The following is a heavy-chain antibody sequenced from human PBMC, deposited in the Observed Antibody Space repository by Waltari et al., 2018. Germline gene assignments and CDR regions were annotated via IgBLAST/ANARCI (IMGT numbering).Heavy chain of an antibody. D-gene: IGHD5-12*01. J-gene: IGHJ3*02. CDR2: INAGNGNT. V-gene: IGHV1-3*03. Sequence: QVQLVQSGAEVKKPGASVKVSCKASGYTFTSYAMHWVRQAPGQRLEWMGWINAGNGNTKYSQEFRGRVTITRDTSASTAYMELSSLRSEDMAVYYCAREAGWLQFAFDIWGQGTMVTVSS. CDR3: AREAGWLQFAFDI. CDR1: GYTFTSYA.